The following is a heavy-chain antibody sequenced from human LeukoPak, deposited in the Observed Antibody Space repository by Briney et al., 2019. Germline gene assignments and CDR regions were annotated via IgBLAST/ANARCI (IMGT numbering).Heavy chain of an antibody. CDR1: GFAFSDYW. CDR3: AREAKVGGALQY. D-gene: IGHD1-26*01. J-gene: IGHJ4*02. V-gene: IGHV3-74*01. CDR2: INTDGSFT. Sequence: GGSLRLSCAASGFAFSDYWMHWVRQAPGKGLVWVSRINTDGSFTRYADSVQGRFTISRDTAKNTLFLQMNSLRAEDTAVYYCAREAKVGGALQYWGQGILVTVST.